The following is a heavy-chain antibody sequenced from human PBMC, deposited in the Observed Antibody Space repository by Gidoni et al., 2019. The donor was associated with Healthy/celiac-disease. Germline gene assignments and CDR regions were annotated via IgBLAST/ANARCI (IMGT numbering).Heavy chain of an antibody. D-gene: IGHD4-4*01. CDR2: IAYDGSNK. CDR1: GFTFSRYA. CDR3: ARDRVSGRQKSVTTFRQSWFDP. J-gene: IGHJ5*02. Sequence: QVQLVESGGGVVQPGRSLRLSCAASGFTFSRYARHGVRQAPGKGLEWVAVIAYDGSNKYYADSEKGRFTISRDNSKNTLYLKMNSLRAEDTAVYYCARDRVSGRQKSVTTFRQSWFDPWGQGTLVTVSS. V-gene: IGHV3-30*04.